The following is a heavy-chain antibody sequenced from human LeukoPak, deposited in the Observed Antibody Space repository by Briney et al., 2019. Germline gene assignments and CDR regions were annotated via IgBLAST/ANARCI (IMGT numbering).Heavy chain of an antibody. J-gene: IGHJ4*02. CDR3: AADLGLLNFDS. CDR2: ISFSGST. V-gene: IGHV4-59*08. CDR1: GGSISSYY. Sequence: TSETLSPTCTVSGGSISSYYWSWIRQPPGKGLEWVGYISFSGSTNYNPSLKSRVTISVDTSKNQFSLKLTSVTAADTAVYYCAADLGLLNFDSWGQGILVTVSS. D-gene: IGHD5/OR15-5a*01.